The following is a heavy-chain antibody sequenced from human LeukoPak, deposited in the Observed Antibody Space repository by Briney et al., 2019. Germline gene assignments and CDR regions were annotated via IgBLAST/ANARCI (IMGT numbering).Heavy chain of an antibody. D-gene: IGHD3-22*01. Sequence: GGSLRLSCAASGFAISGYSMNWVRQAPGKGLEWVSYISYSGNGIYYADSVKGRFTISRDNAKNSLFLQMNSLRAEDTAVYYCVKDSGYYDTSGKGWFDFWGQGTLVTVSS. J-gene: IGHJ5*01. CDR1: GFAISGYS. V-gene: IGHV3-48*04. CDR2: ISYSGNGI. CDR3: VKDSGYYDTSGKGWFDF.